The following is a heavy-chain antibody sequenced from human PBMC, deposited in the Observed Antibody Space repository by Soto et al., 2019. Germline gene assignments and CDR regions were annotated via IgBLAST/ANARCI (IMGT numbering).Heavy chain of an antibody. Sequence: QVQLQEAGPGMVKPSETLSLTCTVSGGSITGYYWSWIRQPPGKGLEWIGYVYYTGSTTYNPSLKSRVTMSVDSSKSQFSLRLTSVTAADTAIYYCARSVPLRWLQFGYWGQGSLVTVSS. J-gene: IGHJ4*02. CDR2: VYYTGST. V-gene: IGHV4-59*01. CDR1: GGSITGYY. D-gene: IGHD6-19*01. CDR3: ARSVPLRWLQFGY.